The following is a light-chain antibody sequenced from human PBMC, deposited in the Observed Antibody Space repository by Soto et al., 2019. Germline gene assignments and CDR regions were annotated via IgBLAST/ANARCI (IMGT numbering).Light chain of an antibody. CDR1: QSVSSY. CDR2: DAS. Sequence: EIVWTQSPVTLSLSPGERATLSCRASQSVSSYLAWYQQKPGQAPRLLIYDASNRATGIPARFSGSGSGTDFTLTISSLEPEDFAVYYCQQRSNWPSTFGGGTKVEIK. CDR3: QQRSNWPST. V-gene: IGKV3-11*01. J-gene: IGKJ4*01.